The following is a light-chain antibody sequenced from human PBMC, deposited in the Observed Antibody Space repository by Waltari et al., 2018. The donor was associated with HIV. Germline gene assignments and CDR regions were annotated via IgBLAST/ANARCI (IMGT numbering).Light chain of an antibody. V-gene: IGLV2-8*01. CDR2: EVS. CDR3: FSYAGNNYLL. J-gene: IGLJ2*01. CDR1: SSDIGLYNF. Sequence: QSALTKPPSATGSPGQSVTISCAGTSSDIGLYNFVSWYQHHPGKAPKLMISEVSRRPSGVPARFSGSKSVITASLPVSGLQAEDEAAYYCFSYAGNNYLLFGGGTKLTVL.